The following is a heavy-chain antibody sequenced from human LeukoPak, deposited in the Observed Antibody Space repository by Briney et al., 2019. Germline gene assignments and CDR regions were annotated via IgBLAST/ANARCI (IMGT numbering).Heavy chain of an antibody. Sequence: PSETLSLTCTVSGGSISSSSYYWGWIRQPPGKGLEWIGSIYYSGSTYYNPSLKSRVTISVDTSKNQFSLKLSSVTAADTAVYCCARTHPKYIPLYYFDYWGQGTLVTVSS. D-gene: IGHD2-2*02. CDR3: ARTHPKYIPLYYFDY. J-gene: IGHJ4*02. CDR2: IYYSGST. V-gene: IGHV4-39*07. CDR1: GGSISSSSYY.